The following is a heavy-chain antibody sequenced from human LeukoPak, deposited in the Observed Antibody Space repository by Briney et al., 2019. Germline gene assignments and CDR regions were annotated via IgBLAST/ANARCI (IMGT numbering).Heavy chain of an antibody. V-gene: IGHV3-66*01. D-gene: IGHD3-10*01. Sequence: TGGSLSFSCAASGFTVSTNYMSWLRQPPGKGLEWVSVIYSGGSTYYADSVKGRFSISTDNSKNTLYLQMNNQRAEDTAVYYCADDRFGEPINCWGQGTLVTVSS. J-gene: IGHJ4*02. CDR3: ADDRFGEPINC. CDR1: GFTVSTNY. CDR2: IYSGGST.